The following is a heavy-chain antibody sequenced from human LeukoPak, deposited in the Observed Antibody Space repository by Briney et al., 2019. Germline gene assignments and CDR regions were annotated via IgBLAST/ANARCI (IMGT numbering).Heavy chain of an antibody. Sequence: PGGSLRLSCAASGFTFSNAWMSGVRQAPGEGLEWVGRIKTRTDGGTTDYAAPVTGRFTISRDDSKNPLYLQMNSLKTEDTAVYYCTTGPDRYYFDYWGQGTLVTVSS. V-gene: IGHV3-15*01. CDR1: GFTFSNAW. J-gene: IGHJ4*02. CDR3: TTGPDRYYFDY. CDR2: IKTRTDGGTT.